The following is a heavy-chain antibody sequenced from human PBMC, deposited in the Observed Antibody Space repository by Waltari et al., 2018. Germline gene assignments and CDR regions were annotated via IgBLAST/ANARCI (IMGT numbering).Heavy chain of an antibody. CDR1: GGSVSSSNW. J-gene: IGHJ4*02. D-gene: IGHD6-13*01. Sequence: QVQLQESGPGLVKPSETLSLTCAVSGGSVSSSNWWSWIRQPPGKGLEWIGNIGGTTTNTYYTPSLKSRVTISKDTSRTQFSLKLSSVTAADTAVYYCARDDSGSWNYWGQGVLVTVSS. V-gene: IGHV4-4*02. CDR3: ARDDSGSWNY. CDR2: IGGTTTNT.